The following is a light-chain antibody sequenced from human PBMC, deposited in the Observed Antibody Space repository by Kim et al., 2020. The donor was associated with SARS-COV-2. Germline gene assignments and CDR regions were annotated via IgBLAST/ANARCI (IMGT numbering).Light chain of an antibody. Sequence: SYVLTQPPSVSVSPGQTASITCSGDKLGDKYACWYQQKPGQSPVLVIYQDSKRPSGIPERFSGSNSGNTATLTISGTQAMDEADYYCQAWDSSTYVFGNGTKVTVL. V-gene: IGLV3-1*01. J-gene: IGLJ1*01. CDR1: KLGDKY. CDR3: QAWDSSTYV. CDR2: QDS.